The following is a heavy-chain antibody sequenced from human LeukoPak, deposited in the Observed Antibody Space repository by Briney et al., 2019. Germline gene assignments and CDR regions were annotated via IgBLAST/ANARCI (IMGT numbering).Heavy chain of an antibody. CDR2: INPNSGGT. D-gene: IGHD5-12*01. J-gene: IGHJ3*02. CDR1: GYTFTGYY. CDR3: ARAGYSDPQDAFDI. V-gene: IGHV1-2*02. Sequence: ASVKVSCKASGYTFTGYYMHWVRQAPGQGLEWIRWINPNSGGTNYAQKFQGRVTMTRDTSISTAYMELSRLTSDDTAVYYCARAGYSDPQDAFDIWGQGTMVTVSS.